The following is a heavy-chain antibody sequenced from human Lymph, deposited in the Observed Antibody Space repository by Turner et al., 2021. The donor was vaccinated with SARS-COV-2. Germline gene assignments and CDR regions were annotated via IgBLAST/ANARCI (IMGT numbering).Heavy chain of an antibody. CDR3: AKEGLSGRRLQFVPYFAY. D-gene: IGHD5-12*01. CDR1: VFTFDDYA. Sequence: ELQLVESGGGVVQPGGSLRLTCASSVFTFDDYAMHWVRQAPGKGLEWVSIISGDGGSTYYADSVKGRFTISRDDSKNSLYLQINSLRTEDTALYYCAKEGLSGRRLQFVPYFAYWGQGTLVSVSS. V-gene: IGHV3-43*02. CDR2: ISGDGGST. J-gene: IGHJ4*02.